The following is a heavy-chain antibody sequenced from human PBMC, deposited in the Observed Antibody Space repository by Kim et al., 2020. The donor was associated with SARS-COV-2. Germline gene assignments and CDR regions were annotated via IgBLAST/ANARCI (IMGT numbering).Heavy chain of an antibody. J-gene: IGHJ5*02. Sequence: ASVKVSCKASGYTFTSYAMHWVRQAPGQRLEWMGWINAGNGNTKYSQKFKGRVTISRDTSASTAYMELSSLRSEDTAVYYCARDRWGYYGSLDPWGQGTLVPASS. V-gene: IGHV1-3*01. CDR3: ARDRWGYYGSLDP. D-gene: IGHD3-10*01. CDR1: GYTFTSYA. CDR2: INAGNGNT.